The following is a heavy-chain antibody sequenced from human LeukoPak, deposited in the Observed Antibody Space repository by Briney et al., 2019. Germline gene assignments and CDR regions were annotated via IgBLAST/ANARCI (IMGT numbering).Heavy chain of an antibody. V-gene: IGHV4-59*01. D-gene: IGHD3-10*01. CDR2: VYYSGST. J-gene: IGHJ4*02. CDR3: ARWFGRFLDH. Sequence: KASETLSLTCTASGGPISSYYWSWIRQPPGKGLEWIGYVYYSGSTNYNPSLKGRVTMSVDMSKNQFSLKLNSVTAADTAVYYCARWFGRFLDHWGQGALVTVSS. CDR1: GGPISSYY.